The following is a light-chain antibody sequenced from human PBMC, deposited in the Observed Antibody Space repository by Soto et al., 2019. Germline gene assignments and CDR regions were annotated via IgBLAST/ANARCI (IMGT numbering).Light chain of an antibody. J-gene: IGKJ4*01. CDR3: MQVTTWPPT. CDR2: KVS. CDR1: QSLVYSDGNTY. V-gene: IGKV2-30*01. Sequence: DVVMTQSPLSLPVTLGQPASISCRSSQSLVYSDGNTYCNWFHQRPGQPPRRLIYKVSQRDSGVPDRFSGSGSGTDFTLRISRVEAEDVGFYYCMQVTTWPPTFGGGTKVEIK.